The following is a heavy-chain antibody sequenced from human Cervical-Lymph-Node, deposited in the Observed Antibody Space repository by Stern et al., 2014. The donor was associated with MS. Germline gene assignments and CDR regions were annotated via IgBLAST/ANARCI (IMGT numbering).Heavy chain of an antibody. Sequence: QITLKEYGPTLVKPTQTLTLTCTFSGFSLTASGMGVDWIRQPPGKALEWLALIFWDDDQLSSPSLKNRLTITKDTSKNQVVLTMTNMDPADTATYFCARSTGSRFERWGQGTRVTVSS. CDR3: ARSTGSRFER. CDR1: GFSLTASGMG. V-gene: IGHV2-5*02. J-gene: IGHJ4*02. CDR2: IFWDDDQ. D-gene: IGHD3-3*01.